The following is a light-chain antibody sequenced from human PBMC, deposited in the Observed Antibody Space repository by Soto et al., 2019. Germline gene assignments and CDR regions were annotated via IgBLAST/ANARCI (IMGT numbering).Light chain of an antibody. CDR1: SSNIGAGFD. J-gene: IGLJ2*01. V-gene: IGLV1-40*01. CDR3: QSYDSSLSGVI. CDR2: GNN. Sequence: QSVLTQPPSVSGAPGQRVTISCTGSSSNIGAGFDVHWYQHLPRTAPKVLIYGNNNRPSGVPDRFSGSQSGTSASLAITGLQAEDEADYYCQSYDSSLSGVIFGGGTKLTVL.